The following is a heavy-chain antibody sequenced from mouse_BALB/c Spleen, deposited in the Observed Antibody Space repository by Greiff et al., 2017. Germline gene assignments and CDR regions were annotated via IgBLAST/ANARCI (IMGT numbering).Heavy chain of an antibody. CDR2: ISSGGST. D-gene: IGHD2-3*01. Sequence: EVQRVESGGGLVKPGGSLKLSCAASGFTFSSYAMSWVRQTPEKRLEWVASISSGGSTYYPDSVKGRFTISRDNARNILYLQMSSLRSEDTAMYYCARDGYYSTFADWGQGTLVTVSA. CDR1: GFTFSSYA. V-gene: IGHV5-6-5*01. CDR3: ARDGYYSTFAD. J-gene: IGHJ3*01.